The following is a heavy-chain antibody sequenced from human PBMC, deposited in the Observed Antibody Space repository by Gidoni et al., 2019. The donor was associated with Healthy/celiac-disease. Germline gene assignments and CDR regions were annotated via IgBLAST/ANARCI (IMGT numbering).Heavy chain of an antibody. CDR2: IYYSGST. D-gene: IGHD4-17*01. V-gene: IGHV4-31*03. CDR1: GGSISSGGYY. CDR3: ARQIVYGDYGIRFVWFDP. Sequence: QVQLQESGPGLVKPSQTLSLTCTVSGGSISSGGYYWSWIRQHPGKGLEWIGYIYYSGSTYYNPSLKSRVTISVDTSKNQFSLKLSSVTAADTAVYYCARQIVYGDYGIRFVWFDPWGQGTLVTVSS. J-gene: IGHJ5*02.